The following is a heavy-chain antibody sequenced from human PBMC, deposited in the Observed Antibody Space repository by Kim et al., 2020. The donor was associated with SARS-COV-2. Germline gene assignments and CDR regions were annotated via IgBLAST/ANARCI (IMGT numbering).Heavy chain of an antibody. Sequence: RYSPSFQGQVTISVDESISTAYLQWSSLKASDTAMYYCARHYSDYGLHLAYWGQGTLVTVSS. D-gene: IGHD4-17*01. J-gene: IGHJ4*02. V-gene: IGHV5-51*01. CDR3: ARHYSDYGLHLAY.